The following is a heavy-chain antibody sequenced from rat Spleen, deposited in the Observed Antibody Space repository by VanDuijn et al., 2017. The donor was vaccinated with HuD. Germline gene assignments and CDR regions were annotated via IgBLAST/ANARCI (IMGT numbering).Heavy chain of an antibody. D-gene: IGHD1-2*01. CDR3: ARPDYSRFDY. V-gene: IGHV5-7*01. CDR1: GFTFSDYN. CDR2: ITYDGSGT. J-gene: IGHJ2*01. Sequence: EVQLMESGGGLVQPGRSLKLSCAASGFTFSDYNMAWVRQAPKKGLEWVATITYDGSGTYYRDSVKGRFTISRDNAKTTLYLQMDSLRSEDTATYYCARPDYSRFDYWGQGVMVTVSS.